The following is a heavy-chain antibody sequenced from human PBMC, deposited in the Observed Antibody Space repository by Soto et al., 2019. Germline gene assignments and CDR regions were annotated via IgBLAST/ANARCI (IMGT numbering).Heavy chain of an antibody. D-gene: IGHD3-22*01. V-gene: IGHV3-48*01. CDR2: IRISSSTK. Sequence: PGGSLRLSCAASGFTFSTYSMNWVRQAPGKGLEWVSYIRISSSTKYYADSVKGRFTISRDNAKNSLYLQMNSLRAEDTAVYYCARDQLYYNDISGRPLNAFDVWGQGTMVTVSS. J-gene: IGHJ3*01. CDR3: ARDQLYYNDISGRPLNAFDV. CDR1: GFTFSTYS.